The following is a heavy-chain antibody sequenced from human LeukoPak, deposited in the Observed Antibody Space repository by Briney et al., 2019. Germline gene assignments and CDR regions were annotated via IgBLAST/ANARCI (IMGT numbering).Heavy chain of an antibody. Sequence: GGSLRLSCAASGFTVSSNYMSWVRQAPGKGLEWVLVIYSGGSTYYADSVKGRFTISRDNSKNTLYLQMNSLRAEDTAVYYCARDYRDDYGDYEAGFDYWGQGTLVTVSS. V-gene: IGHV3-66*01. CDR3: ARDYRDDYGDYEAGFDY. D-gene: IGHD4-17*01. CDR1: GFTVSSNY. J-gene: IGHJ4*02. CDR2: IYSGGST.